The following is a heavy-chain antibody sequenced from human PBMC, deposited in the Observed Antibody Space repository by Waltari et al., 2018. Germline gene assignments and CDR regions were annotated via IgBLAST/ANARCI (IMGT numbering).Heavy chain of an antibody. D-gene: IGHD6-19*01. V-gene: IGHV4-59*01. CDR1: GGSISSYY. CDR2: IYYSGST. Sequence: QVQLQESGPGLVKPSETLSLTCPVPGGSISSYYWSWIRQPPGKGLEWIGYIYYSGSTNYNPSLKSRVTISVDTSKNQFSLKLSSVTAADTAVYYCAREGWTFVDAFDIWGQGTMVTVSS. J-gene: IGHJ3*02. CDR3: AREGWTFVDAFDI.